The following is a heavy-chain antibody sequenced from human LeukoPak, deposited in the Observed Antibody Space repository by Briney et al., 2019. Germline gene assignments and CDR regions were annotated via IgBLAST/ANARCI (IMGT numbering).Heavy chain of an antibody. CDR2: SWYDGSNE. CDR1: EFTFSSYG. J-gene: IGHJ4*02. D-gene: IGHD2-15*01. Sequence: GRSLRLSCAASEFTFSSYGMHWVRQAPGKGLEWVAVSWYDGSNEYYADSVKGRFTISRDTSKNMLYLQMNSLRAEDTAVYYCARVRYCSGGSCWDYFDYWGQGTLVTVSS. CDR3: ARVRYCSGGSCWDYFDY. V-gene: IGHV3-33*01.